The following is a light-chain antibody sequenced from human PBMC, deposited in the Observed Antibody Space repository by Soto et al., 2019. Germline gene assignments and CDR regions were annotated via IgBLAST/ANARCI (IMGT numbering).Light chain of an antibody. CDR3: QQYGSSRT. V-gene: IGKV3-20*01. CDR1: QSVSSSY. CDR2: GAS. Sequence: EIVLTQSPGTLSLSPGERATLSCRASQSVSSSYLAWYQQRPGQAPRLLIYGASYRATGIPDRFSGSGSGTDFTLIISRLEPEDFAVYYCQQYGSSRTFVQGTKVEVK. J-gene: IGKJ1*01.